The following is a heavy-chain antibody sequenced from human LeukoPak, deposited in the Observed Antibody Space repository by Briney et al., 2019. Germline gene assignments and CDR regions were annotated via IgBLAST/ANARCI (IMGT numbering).Heavy chain of an antibody. CDR1: GFTFSSYA. D-gene: IGHD2-2*01. Sequence: GGSLRLSCAASGFTFSSYAMGWVRQAPGKGLEGVSAISGSGGSTYYADSVKGRFTISRDNSKNTLYLQVNSLRAEDTAVYYCSRPSEGNWFAPWGQGTLVTVSS. J-gene: IGHJ5*02. V-gene: IGHV3-23*01. CDR3: SRPSEGNWFAP. CDR2: ISGSGGST.